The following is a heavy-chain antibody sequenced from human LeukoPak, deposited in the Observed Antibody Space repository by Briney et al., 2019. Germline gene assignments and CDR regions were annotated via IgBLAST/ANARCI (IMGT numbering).Heavy chain of an antibody. Sequence: PSETLSLTCTVSGGSISSGGYYWSWIRQHPGKGLEWIGYIYYSGSTNYNPSLKSRVTISVDTSKNQFSLKLSSVTAADTAVYYCARVRVYCSSTSCPQHYYYYYGMDVWGQGTTVTVSS. CDR2: IYYSGST. D-gene: IGHD2-2*01. J-gene: IGHJ6*02. CDR1: GGSISSGGYY. CDR3: ARVRVYCSSTSCPQHYYYYYGMDV. V-gene: IGHV4-31*03.